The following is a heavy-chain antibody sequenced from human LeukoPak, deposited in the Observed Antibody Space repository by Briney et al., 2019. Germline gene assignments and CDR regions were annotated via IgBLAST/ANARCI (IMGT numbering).Heavy chain of an antibody. CDR3: ARKYYDSSGYHGDFDY. J-gene: IGHJ4*02. CDR2: INHSGST. D-gene: IGHD3-22*01. CDR1: GGSFSGYY. V-gene: IGHV4-34*01. Sequence: SETLSLNCAVYGGSFSGYYWSWIRQPPGQGLEWIGEINHSGSTNYNTSLKSRVTISVDTSKNQFSLKLSSVTAADTAVYYCARKYYDSSGYHGDFDYWGQGTLVTVSS.